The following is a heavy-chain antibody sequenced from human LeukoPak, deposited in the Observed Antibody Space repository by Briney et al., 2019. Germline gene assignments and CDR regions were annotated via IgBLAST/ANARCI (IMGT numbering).Heavy chain of an antibody. Sequence: GGSLRLSCAASGFTFSSYAMSWVRQAPGKGLEWISGISGTGSSKYYAESVKGRFTISRDNSKNTLYLQMNSLRAEDTAVYYCARAVTTDSPWGQGTLVTVSS. J-gene: IGHJ5*02. CDR3: ARAVTTDSP. V-gene: IGHV3-23*01. D-gene: IGHD4-17*01. CDR2: ISGTGSSK. CDR1: GFTFSSYA.